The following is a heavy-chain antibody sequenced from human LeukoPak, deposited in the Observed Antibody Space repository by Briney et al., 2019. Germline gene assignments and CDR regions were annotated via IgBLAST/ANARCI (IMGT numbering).Heavy chain of an antibody. D-gene: IGHD6-13*01. J-gene: IGHJ4*02. CDR1: GGSISSSSYY. V-gene: IGHV4-39*01. CDR2: IYYSGST. Sequence: PSETLSLACTVSGGSISSSSYYWGWIRQPPGKGLEWIGSIYYSGSTYYNPSLKSRVTISVDTSKNQFSLKLSSVTAADTAVYYCAMTGEQQLVKEPVDYWGQGTLVTVSS. CDR3: AMTGEQQLVKEPVDY.